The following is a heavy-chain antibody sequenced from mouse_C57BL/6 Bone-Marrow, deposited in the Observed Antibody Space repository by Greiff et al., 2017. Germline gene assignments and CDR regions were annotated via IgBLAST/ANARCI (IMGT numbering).Heavy chain of an antibody. CDR2: IHPSSGST. V-gene: IGHV1-64*01. Sequence: VQLQQPGAELVKPGASVKLSCKASGYTFTSYWMHWVKQRPGQGLEWIGMIHPSSGSTNYNEKFKSKATLTVDKSSSTAYMQLSSLTSEDAAVYYCARNSSGYDYAMDYWGQGTSVTVSS. CDR3: ARNSSGYDYAMDY. CDR1: GYTFTSYW. J-gene: IGHJ4*01. D-gene: IGHD3-2*02.